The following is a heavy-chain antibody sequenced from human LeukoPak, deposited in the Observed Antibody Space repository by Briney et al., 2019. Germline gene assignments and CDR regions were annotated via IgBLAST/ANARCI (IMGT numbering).Heavy chain of an antibody. CDR3: ARVNRPQPYFDY. CDR1: GFTFSSYG. Sequence: GGSLRLSCAASGFTFSSYGMHWVRQAPGKGLEWVAFIRYDGSNKYYADSVKGRFTISRDNAKNSLYLQMNSLRAEDTAVYYCARVNRPQPYFDYWGQGTLVTVSS. CDR2: IRYDGSNK. D-gene: IGHD2/OR15-2a*01. V-gene: IGHV3-30*02. J-gene: IGHJ4*02.